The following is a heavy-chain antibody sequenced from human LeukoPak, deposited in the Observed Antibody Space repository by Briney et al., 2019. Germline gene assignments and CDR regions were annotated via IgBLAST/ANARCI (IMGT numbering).Heavy chain of an antibody. J-gene: IGHJ3*02. CDR3: AKDQYVVPDAFDI. CDR2: ISGSGGST. CDR1: GFTFSSYA. V-gene: IGHV3-23*01. Sequence: GGSLRPSCAASGFTFSSYAMSWLRQAPGKGLEWGSAISGSGGSTYYADSVKGRFTISRDNSKNTLYLQMNSLRAEDTAVYYCAKDQYVVPDAFDIWGQGTMVTVSS. D-gene: IGHD2-2*01.